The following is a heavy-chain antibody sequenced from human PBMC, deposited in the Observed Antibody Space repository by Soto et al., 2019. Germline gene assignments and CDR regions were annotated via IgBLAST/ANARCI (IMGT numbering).Heavy chain of an antibody. D-gene: IGHD1-26*01. Sequence: GGSLRLSCAASGFTFSSYWMHWVRQVPGKGLVWVSRINSDGRTTNYTDSVRGRFIISRDNAKSTVHLQMNSLRAEDTAVYYCVRGYSGTYRIDFWGQGALVTSPQ. V-gene: IGHV3-74*01. CDR2: INSDGRTT. J-gene: IGHJ4*02. CDR1: GFTFSSYW. CDR3: VRGYSGTYRIDF.